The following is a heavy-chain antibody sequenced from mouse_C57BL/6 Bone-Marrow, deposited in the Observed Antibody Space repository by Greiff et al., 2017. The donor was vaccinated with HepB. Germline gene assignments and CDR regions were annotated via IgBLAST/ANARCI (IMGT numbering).Heavy chain of an antibody. J-gene: IGHJ2*01. CDR3: AREGDYGSSYSDY. V-gene: IGHV1-54*01. CDR2: INPGSGGT. D-gene: IGHD1-1*01. Sequence: VQLVESGAELVRPGTSVKVSCKASGYAFTNYLMEWVKQRPGQGLEWIGVINPGSGGTNYNEKFKGKATLTADKSSSTAYMQLSRLTSEDSAVYFCAREGDYGSSYSDYWGQGTTLTVSS. CDR1: GYAFTNYL.